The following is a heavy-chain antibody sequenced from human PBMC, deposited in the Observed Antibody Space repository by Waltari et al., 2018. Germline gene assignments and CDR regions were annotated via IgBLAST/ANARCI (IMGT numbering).Heavy chain of an antibody. CDR1: GFTFRRYS. Sequence: EVQLVASGGGLVQPGGSLRLSCAASGFTFRRYSMNWVRQAPGKGLEWVSNIRSDSSSVHYADSVKGRFSISRDNAKNSLYLLMNSLRAEDTAVYYCARDQAYAFDTWGQGTMVTVSS. V-gene: IGHV3-48*04. CDR3: ARDQAYAFDT. J-gene: IGHJ3*02. CDR2: IRSDSSSV.